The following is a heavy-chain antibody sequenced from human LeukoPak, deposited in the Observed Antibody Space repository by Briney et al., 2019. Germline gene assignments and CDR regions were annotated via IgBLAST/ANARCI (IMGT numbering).Heavy chain of an antibody. CDR2: ISSSSSYI. CDR1: GFTFSSYS. J-gene: IGHJ4*02. CDR3: ARDSDILTGYSADFDY. Sequence: GGSLRLSCAASGFTFSSYSMNWVRQAPGKGLEWVSSISSSSSYIYYADSVNGRFTISRDNAKNSLYLQMNSLRAEDTAVYYCARDSDILTGYSADFDYWGQGTLVTVSS. D-gene: IGHD3-9*01. V-gene: IGHV3-21*01.